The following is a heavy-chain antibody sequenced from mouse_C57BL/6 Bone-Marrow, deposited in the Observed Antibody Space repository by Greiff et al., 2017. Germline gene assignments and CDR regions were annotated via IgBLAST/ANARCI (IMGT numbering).Heavy chain of an antibody. J-gene: IGHJ2*01. CDR1: GFTFSSYG. CDR2: ISSGGSYT. V-gene: IGHV5-6*01. CDR3: ARPGLDY. Sequence: EVKLVESGGDLVKPGGSLKLSCAASGFTFSSYGMSWVRQTPDKRLEWVATISSGGSYTYYPDSVKGRFTISRDNAKNTLYLQMSSLKSEDTAMYYCARPGLDYWGQGTTLTVSS.